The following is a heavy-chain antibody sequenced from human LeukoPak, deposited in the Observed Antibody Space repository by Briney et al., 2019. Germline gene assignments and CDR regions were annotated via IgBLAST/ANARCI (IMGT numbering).Heavy chain of an antibody. Sequence: PSETLSLTCAVYGGSFSGYYWSWIRQPPGKGLEWIGEINHSGSTNYNPSLKSRVTISLDTSRNQFSLKLNSVTAADTAVYYCAKSNGYGLIDIWGQGTMVTVSS. V-gene: IGHV4-34*01. CDR3: AKSNGYGLIDI. J-gene: IGHJ3*02. CDR1: GGSFSGYY. D-gene: IGHD3-10*01. CDR2: INHSGST.